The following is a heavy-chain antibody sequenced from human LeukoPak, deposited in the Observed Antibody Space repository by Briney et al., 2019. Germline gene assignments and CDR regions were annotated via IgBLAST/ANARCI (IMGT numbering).Heavy chain of an antibody. CDR3: ARDLGAVAGPFDY. D-gene: IGHD6-19*01. J-gene: IGHJ4*02. Sequence: PSETLSLTCTVSGGSISSSSYYWGWIRQPPGKGLEWIGSIYYSGSTYYNPSLKSRVTISVDTSKNQFSLKLSSVTAADTAVYYCARDLGAVAGPFDYWGQGTLVTVSS. CDR2: IYYSGST. CDR1: GGSISSSSYY. V-gene: IGHV4-39*07.